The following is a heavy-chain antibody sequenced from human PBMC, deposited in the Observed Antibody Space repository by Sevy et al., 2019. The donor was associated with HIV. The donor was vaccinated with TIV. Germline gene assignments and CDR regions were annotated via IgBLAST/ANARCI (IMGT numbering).Heavy chain of an antibody. D-gene: IGHD3-3*01. CDR3: PRDHQGITIFGAPEYYFDY. CDR2: INPNSGGT. CDR1: GYTFTGYY. Sequence: ASVKVSCKASGYTFTGYYMHWVRQAPGQGLEWMGWINPNSGGTNYAQKFQGRVTMTRDTSISTAYMELSRLRSDDTAVYYCPRDHQGITIFGAPEYYFDYWGQGTLVTVSS. J-gene: IGHJ4*02. V-gene: IGHV1-2*02.